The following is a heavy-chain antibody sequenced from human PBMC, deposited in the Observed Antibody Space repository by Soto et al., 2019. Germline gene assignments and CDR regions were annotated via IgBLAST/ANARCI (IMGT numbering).Heavy chain of an antibody. Sequence: QVQLVQSGPEVRKPGSSVKVSCEASGYTFTTSGISWVRQVPGQGLEWMGWISTYNGGTNSAQNFQGRGLMTADTSTGTAYMELMSLKSDDTAVYYCARQGSWPYYYYSLDVWCQGTTVTVSS. D-gene: IGHD1-26*01. CDR1: GYTFTTSG. CDR2: ISTYNGGT. CDR3: ARQGSWPYYYYSLDV. V-gene: IGHV1-18*01. J-gene: IGHJ6*02.